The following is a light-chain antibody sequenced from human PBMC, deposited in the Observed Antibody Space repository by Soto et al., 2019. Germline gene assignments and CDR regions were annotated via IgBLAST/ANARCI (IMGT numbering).Light chain of an antibody. CDR1: ASNIGNRT. CDR2: SNN. CDR3: AAWDDSLDAWL. J-gene: IGLJ3*02. V-gene: IGLV1-44*01. Sequence: QLVLTQPPSASGTPGQRVTISCSGSASNIGNRTVNWYQHVPGTAPRRLIYSNNQRSSGVPARFSGSKSGTSASLAISGLRSEDEADYFCAAWDDSLDAWLFGGGTKVTVL.